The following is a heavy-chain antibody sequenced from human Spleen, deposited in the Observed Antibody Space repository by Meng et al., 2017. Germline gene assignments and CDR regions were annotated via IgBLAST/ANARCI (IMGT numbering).Heavy chain of an antibody. Sequence: VQLVESGGGLVQPGGSLRLSCAASGLTFSSYAMTWVRQAPGKGLEWVSSITDSGGSTFYADSVKGRFTISRDNSKSTLYLQMNTLRAEDTAVYYCARGSTGNYFPWGQGTLVTVSS. CDR3: ARGSTGNYFP. CDR2: ITDSGGST. CDR1: GLTFSSYA. D-gene: IGHD2-8*02. J-gene: IGHJ5*02. V-gene: IGHV3-23*04.